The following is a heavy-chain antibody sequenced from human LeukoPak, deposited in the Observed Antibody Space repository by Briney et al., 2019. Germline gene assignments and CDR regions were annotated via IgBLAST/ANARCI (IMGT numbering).Heavy chain of an antibody. CDR3: AKDAFSSGWELFDY. V-gene: IGHV3-30*18. CDR1: GFTFSSYG. J-gene: IGHJ4*02. CDR2: ISCDGSDK. Sequence: PGGSLRLSCAASGFTFSSYGMHWVRQAPGKGLEWVAVISCDGSDKYYADSVKGRFTISRDNSKNTLYLQMNSLRAEDTAVYSCAKDAFSSGWELFDYWGQGTLVTVSS. D-gene: IGHD6-19*01.